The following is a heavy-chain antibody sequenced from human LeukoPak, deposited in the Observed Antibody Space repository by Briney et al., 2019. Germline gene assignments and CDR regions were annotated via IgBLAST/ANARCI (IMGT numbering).Heavy chain of an antibody. V-gene: IGHV3-66*01. CDR2: LYSDGGT. CDR3: ATYTAMVAFDS. D-gene: IGHD5-18*01. J-gene: IGHJ4*02. CDR1: GFSVINNH. Sequence: GGSLRLSCAASGFSVINNHMTWVRQAPGKGLEWVSVLYSDGGTFYADSVKGRFILSRDTSKNTLHLHMNSLRVEDTGVYYCATYTAMVAFDSWGQGTLVTVSS.